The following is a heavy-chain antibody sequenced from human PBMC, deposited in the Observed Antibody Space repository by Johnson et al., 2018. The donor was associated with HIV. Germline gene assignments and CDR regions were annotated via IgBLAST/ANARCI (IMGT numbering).Heavy chain of an antibody. CDR2: IRYDGSNK. CDR3: ARSEYSSSWSNAFDI. V-gene: IGHV3-30*02. Sequence: QMMLVESGGGVVQPWGSLRLSCAASGFTFSSYGMHWVRQAPGKGLEWVAFIRYDGSNKYYADSVKGRFTISRDNSKNTLYLQMNSLRAEDTAVYYCARSEYSSSWSNAFDIWGQGTMVTVSS. CDR1: GFTFSSYG. D-gene: IGHD6-13*01. J-gene: IGHJ3*02.